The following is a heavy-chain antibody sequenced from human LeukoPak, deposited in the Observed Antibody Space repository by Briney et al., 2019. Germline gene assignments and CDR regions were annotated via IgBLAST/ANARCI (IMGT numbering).Heavy chain of an antibody. CDR1: GGSFSGYY. V-gene: IGHV4-34*01. D-gene: IGHD2-2*01. CDR3: ARAYCSSTSCYPSHYYYGMDV. CDR2: INHSGST. J-gene: IGHJ6*02. Sequence: NPSETLSLTCAVHGGSFSGYYWSWIRQPPGKGLEWIGEINHSGSTNYNPSLKSRVTISVDTSKNQFSLKLSSVTAADTAVYYCARAYCSSTSCYPSHYYYGMDVWGQGTTVTVSS.